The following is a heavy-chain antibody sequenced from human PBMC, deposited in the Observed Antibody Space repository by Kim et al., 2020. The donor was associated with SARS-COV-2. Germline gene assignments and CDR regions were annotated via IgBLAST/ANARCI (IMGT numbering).Heavy chain of an antibody. CDR3: AKDVIIPGPLYYFDY. Sequence: DSVKGRFTISRDNSKNTLYLQMNSLRAEDTAVYYCAKDVIIPGPLYYFDYWGQGTLVTVSS. D-gene: IGHD3-3*01. J-gene: IGHJ4*02. V-gene: IGHV3-23*01.